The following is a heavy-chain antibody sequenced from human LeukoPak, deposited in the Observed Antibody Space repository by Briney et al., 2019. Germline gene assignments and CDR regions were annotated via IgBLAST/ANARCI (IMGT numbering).Heavy chain of an antibody. D-gene: IGHD3-22*01. J-gene: IGHJ4*02. Sequence: PGGSLRLSCAASGFAFSSYAMHWVRQGPGKGLEWVALVSYDGGSKYYADSVKGRITISRDNSKNTLHLQMNSLRTEDTAVYYCARGFYYYDSSYVADWGQGTLVTVSS. V-gene: IGHV3-30-3*01. CDR2: VSYDGGSK. CDR3: ARGFYYYDSSYVAD. CDR1: GFAFSSYA.